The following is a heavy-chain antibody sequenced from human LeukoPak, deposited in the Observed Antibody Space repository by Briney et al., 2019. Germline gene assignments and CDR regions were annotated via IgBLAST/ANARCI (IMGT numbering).Heavy chain of an antibody. J-gene: IGHJ4*02. D-gene: IGHD3-9*01. CDR2: IYHGGST. Sequence: SETLSLTCAVSGDSISSGGFSWSWIRQPPGKGLEWIGYIYHGGSTYYNPSLESRVTISVDRSKNQFSLTLSSVTAADTAVYYCARGGKIGYYDILTGFSPYYFDYWGQGTLVTVSS. V-gene: IGHV4-30-2*01. CDR1: GDSISSGGFS. CDR3: ARGGKIGYYDILTGFSPYYFDY.